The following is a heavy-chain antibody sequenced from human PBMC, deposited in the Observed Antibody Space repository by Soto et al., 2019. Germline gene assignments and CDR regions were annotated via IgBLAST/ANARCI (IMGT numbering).Heavy chain of an antibody. J-gene: IGHJ4*02. Sequence: GGSLRLSCAASGFTFSSYAMSWVRQAPGKGLEWVSTTSGSGGSTYYADSVKGRFTISRDNSKNTFYLQMNSLRAEDMAVYYCAKDGGYGSGSYYSDDWGQGT. CDR1: GFTFSSYA. D-gene: IGHD3-10*01. CDR3: AKDGGYGSGSYYSDD. CDR2: TSGSGGST. V-gene: IGHV3-23*01.